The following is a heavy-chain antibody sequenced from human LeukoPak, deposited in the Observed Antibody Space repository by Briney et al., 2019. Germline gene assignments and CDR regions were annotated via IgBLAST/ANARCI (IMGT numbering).Heavy chain of an antibody. J-gene: IGHJ4*02. CDR3: ARVRVDSSSPDY. D-gene: IGHD6-13*01. Sequence: PGGSLRLSCAASGFTFSSYSMNWVRQAPGKGLEWVSSISSSSSYIYYADSVKGRFTISRDNAKNSLYLQMNSLRAEDTAVYYCARVRVDSSSPDYWGQGTLVTVSS. CDR2: ISSSSSYI. CDR1: GFTFSSYS. V-gene: IGHV3-21*01.